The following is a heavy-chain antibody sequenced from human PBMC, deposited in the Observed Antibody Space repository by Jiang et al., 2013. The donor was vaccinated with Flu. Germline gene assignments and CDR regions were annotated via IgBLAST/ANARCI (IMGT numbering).Heavy chain of an antibody. D-gene: IGHD3-10*01. J-gene: IGHJ6*04. V-gene: IGHV3-49*04. CDR3: TGREGSYYDYGMDV. CDR1: GFTFGDYA. Sequence: VQLVESGGGVVQPGRSLRLSCTTSGFTFGDYAMSWVRQAPGKGLEWVGFIRNKDYDGTTEYAASVKGRFTISRDDSKSIAYLQMNSLKTXDTALYYCTGREGSYYDYGMDVVGTKGPRSSSPQ. CDR2: IRNKDYDGTT.